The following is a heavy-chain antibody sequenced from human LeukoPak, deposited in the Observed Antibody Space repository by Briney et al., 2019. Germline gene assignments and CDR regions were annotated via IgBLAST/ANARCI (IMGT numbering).Heavy chain of an antibody. D-gene: IGHD3-16*01. CDR3: ARDFGVAAFDI. CDR1: GGSISSYY. Sequence: PSETLSLTCAVSGGSISSYYWSWLRQPQGKGLEWIGYIYYSGSTNYNPSLKSRVTISVDTSKNQFSLKLSSVTAADTAVYYCARDFGVAAFDIWGQGTMVTVSS. J-gene: IGHJ3*02. CDR2: IYYSGST. V-gene: IGHV4-59*01.